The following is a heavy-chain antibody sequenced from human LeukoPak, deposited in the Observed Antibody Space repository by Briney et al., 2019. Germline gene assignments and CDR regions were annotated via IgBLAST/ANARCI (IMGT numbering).Heavy chain of an antibody. Sequence: ASVKVSCKASGYSSTNYGISWVRQAPGQGLGWMGWIHIYRGNTNYAQKFQGRVTMTTDTSTSTVYMEVRGLRSDDTAMYYCARDVGITVADSFDPWGQGTLVTVSS. J-gene: IGHJ5*02. CDR3: ARDVGITVADSFDP. CDR2: IHIYRGNT. V-gene: IGHV1-18*04. D-gene: IGHD6-13*01. CDR1: GYSSTNYG.